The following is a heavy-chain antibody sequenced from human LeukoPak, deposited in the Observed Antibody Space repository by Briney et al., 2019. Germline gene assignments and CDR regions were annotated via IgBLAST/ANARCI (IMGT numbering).Heavy chain of an antibody. CDR3: ASGYRYYDASPRPGRRPAYFDY. D-gene: IGHD3-3*01. CDR2: ITYDGSNK. V-gene: IGHV3-30*04. CDR1: GFTFSSYA. Sequence: PGRSLRLSCAASGFTFSSYAMHWVRQAPGKGLEWVAVITYDGSNKYYADSVKGRFTISRDNSKNTLYLQMNSLRAEDTAVYYCASGYRYYDASPRPGRRPAYFDYWGQGTLVTVSS. J-gene: IGHJ4*02.